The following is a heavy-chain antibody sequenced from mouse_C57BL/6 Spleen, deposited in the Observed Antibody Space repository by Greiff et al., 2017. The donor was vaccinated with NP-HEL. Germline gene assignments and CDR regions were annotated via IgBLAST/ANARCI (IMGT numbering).Heavy chain of an antibody. J-gene: IGHJ2*01. V-gene: IGHV5-4*01. CDR3: ARGGYSYYFDY. CDR2: ISDGGSYT. D-gene: IGHD2-3*01. CDR1: GFTFSSYA. Sequence: EVQGVESGGGLVKPGGSLKLSCAASGFTFSSYAMSWVRQTPEKRLEWVATISDGGSYTYYPDNVKGRFTISRDNAKNNLYLQMSHMKSEDTAMYYCARGGYSYYFDYSGQGTTLTVSS.